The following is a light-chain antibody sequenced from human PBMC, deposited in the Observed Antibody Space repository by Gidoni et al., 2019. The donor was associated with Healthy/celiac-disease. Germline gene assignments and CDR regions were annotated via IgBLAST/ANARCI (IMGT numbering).Light chain of an antibody. CDR1: QSVSSSY. V-gene: IGKV3-20*01. Sequence: EIVLTQSPGTLSLSPGERATLSCRASQSVSSSYLAWYQQKPGQAPRLLIYGASSRATGIPDRFSGSGSGTDFTLTISRLEPEDFAVYYCQQYGSSPVTWTFGQXTKVEIK. J-gene: IGKJ1*01. CDR2: GAS. CDR3: QQYGSSPVTWT.